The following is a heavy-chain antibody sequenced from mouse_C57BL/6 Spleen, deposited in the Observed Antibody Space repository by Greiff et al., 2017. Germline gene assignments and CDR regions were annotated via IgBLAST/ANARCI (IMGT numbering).Heavy chain of an antibody. J-gene: IGHJ4*01. CDR3: ASGPLNGAMDY. D-gene: IGHD1-2*01. V-gene: IGHV1-43*01. CDR1: GYSFTGYY. Sequence: VQLMESGPELVKPGDSVKISCKASGYSFTGYYMHWVKQSSEKSLEWLGEINTSTGGTSDNQKFKGKATLTVDKSYSTAYMQLKSLTSEDSSVYSCASGPLNGAMDYWGQGTSVTVSS. CDR2: INTSTGGT.